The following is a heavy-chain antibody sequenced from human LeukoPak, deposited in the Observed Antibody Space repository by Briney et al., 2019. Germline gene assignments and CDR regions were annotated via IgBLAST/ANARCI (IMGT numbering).Heavy chain of an antibody. D-gene: IGHD6-19*01. CDR2: INPNSGGT. CDR3: ASGSSLDGSSGWPTHYY. J-gene: IGHJ4*02. V-gene: IGHV1-2*02. Sequence: ASVKVSCKASGYTFTGCYMHWVRQAPGQGLEWMGWINPNSGGTHYAQTFQGRVTMTRDTSISTAYMELSSLRSDDTALYYCASGSSLDGSSGWPTHYYWGQGALVTVSS. CDR1: GYTFTGCY.